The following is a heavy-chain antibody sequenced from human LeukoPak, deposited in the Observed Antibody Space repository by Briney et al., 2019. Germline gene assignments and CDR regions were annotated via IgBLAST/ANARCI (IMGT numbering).Heavy chain of an antibody. CDR2: INHSGST. D-gene: IGHD4-17*01. Sequence: KPSETLSLTCAVYGGSFSGYYWSWIRQPPGKGLEWIGEINHSGSTNYNPSLKSRVTISVDTSKNQFSLKLSSVTAADTAVYYCARVMTTVTTRGLPNPQNWFDPWGQGTLVTVSS. J-gene: IGHJ5*02. V-gene: IGHV4-34*01. CDR3: ARVMTTVTTRGLPNPQNWFDP. CDR1: GGSFSGYY.